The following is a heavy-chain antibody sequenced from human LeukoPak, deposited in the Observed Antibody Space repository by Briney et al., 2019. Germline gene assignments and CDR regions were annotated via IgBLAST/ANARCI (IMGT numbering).Heavy chain of an antibody. J-gene: IGHJ5*02. CDR3: AKRPKITIFGVAGNWFDP. Sequence: PGGSLRLSCAASGFTFSSYAMSWVRQAPGKGLEWVSAISGSGGSTYYADSVKGRFTISRDNSKNMLYLQMNSLRAEDTAVYYCAKRPKITIFGVAGNWFDPWGQGTLVTVPS. D-gene: IGHD3-3*01. CDR1: GFTFSSYA. V-gene: IGHV3-23*01. CDR2: ISGSGGST.